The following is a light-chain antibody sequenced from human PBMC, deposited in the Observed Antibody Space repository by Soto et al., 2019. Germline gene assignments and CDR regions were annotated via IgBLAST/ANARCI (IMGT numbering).Light chain of an antibody. CDR3: QQSYSTPIT. V-gene: IGKV1-39*01. J-gene: IGKJ5*01. CDR1: QSISDF. CDR2: GAT. Sequence: DIQMNQSPSSLSASVGDRVTITCRASQSISDFLSWFQQKPGRAPKLLICGATTLQRGVPSRFSGSGSGTDFSLTIRSLQPEDFATYYCQQSYSTPITFGQGTRLENK.